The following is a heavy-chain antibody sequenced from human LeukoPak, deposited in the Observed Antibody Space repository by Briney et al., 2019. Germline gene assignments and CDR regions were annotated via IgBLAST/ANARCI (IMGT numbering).Heavy chain of an antibody. Sequence: LETLSLTCTVSGGSISSYYWSWIRQPPGKGLEWIGYIYYSGSTNYNPSLKSRVTISVDTSKNQFSLKLSSVTAADTAVYYCARDRAWFDPWGQGTLVTVSS. CDR1: GGSISSYY. CDR3: ARDRAWFDP. J-gene: IGHJ5*02. CDR2: IYYSGST. V-gene: IGHV4-59*01.